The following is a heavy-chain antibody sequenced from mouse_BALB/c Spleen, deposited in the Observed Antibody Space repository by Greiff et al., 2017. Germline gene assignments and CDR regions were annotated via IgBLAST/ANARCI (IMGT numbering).Heavy chain of an antibody. CDR2: ISSGGST. D-gene: IGHD1-1*01. V-gene: IGHV5-6-5*01. CDR3: ASSPSYYYGSSSAWFAY. J-gene: IGHJ3*01. CDR1: GFTFSSYA. Sequence: EVTLMESGGGLVKPGGSLKLSCAASGFTFSSYAMSWVRQTPEKRLEWVASISSGGSTYYPDSVKGRFTISRDNARNILYLQMSSLRSEDTAMYYCASSPSYYYGSSSAWFAYWGQGTLVTVSA.